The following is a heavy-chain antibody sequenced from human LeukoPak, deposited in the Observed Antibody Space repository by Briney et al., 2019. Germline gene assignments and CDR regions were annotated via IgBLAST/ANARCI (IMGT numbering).Heavy chain of an antibody. Sequence: PSETLSLTCAVSGGSFGDNFWNWIRQPPGKGREGIGEINHRGNANYTPSLRSRVTISVDTSTNRFSVKVNAVTAADTAVYYCARGVRLSGLSPYFFDYWGQGTLVTVSS. J-gene: IGHJ4*02. CDR2: INHRGNA. CDR1: GGSFGDNF. CDR3: ARGVRLSGLSPYFFDY. D-gene: IGHD6-19*01. V-gene: IGHV4-34*01.